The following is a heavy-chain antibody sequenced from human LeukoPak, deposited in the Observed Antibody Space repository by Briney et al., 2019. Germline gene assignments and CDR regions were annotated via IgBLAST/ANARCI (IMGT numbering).Heavy chain of an antibody. CDR3: ARDTSAGPDAFDI. J-gene: IGHJ3*02. V-gene: IGHV1-2*02. CDR2: INPNSGGT. CDR1: GYTFTVYF. Sequence: ASVKVSCKASGYTFTVYFIHWVRQAPGQGLEWMGWINPNSGGTNYAQKVQGRVTMTTDTSTSTAYMELRSLRSDDTAVYYCARDTSAGPDAFDIWGQGTMVTVSS. D-gene: IGHD2/OR15-2a*01.